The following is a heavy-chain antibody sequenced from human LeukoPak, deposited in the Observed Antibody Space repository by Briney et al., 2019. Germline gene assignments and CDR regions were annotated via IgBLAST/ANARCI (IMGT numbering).Heavy chain of an antibody. CDR3: ASGGGSIAVAGTWYDY. Sequence: GASLQTSCMCSGSSFTSYWIGWVRQIPGKGLEWMGIIYPGDSDHRYSPSFQGQVTISADKSLSTAYLQWSSLKASDTAMYYCASGGGSIAVAGTWYDYWGQGTLVTVSS. V-gene: IGHV5-51*01. CDR2: IYPGDSDH. CDR1: GSSFTSYW. D-gene: IGHD6-19*01. J-gene: IGHJ4*02.